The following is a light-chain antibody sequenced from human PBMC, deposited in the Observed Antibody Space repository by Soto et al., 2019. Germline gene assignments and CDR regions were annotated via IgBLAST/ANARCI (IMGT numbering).Light chain of an antibody. J-gene: IGLJ3*02. CDR2: GVG. Sequence: QSALTQPASVSGSPGQSITISCTGTSSDVGNSNYVSWYQQHPGKAPKVMIYGVGDRPSGVSNRFSGSKSGNTASLTISGLQAEDEADYYCTSSTSSSTPWVFGGGTKVTVL. CDR3: TSSTSSSTPWV. V-gene: IGLV2-14*01. CDR1: SSDVGNSNY.